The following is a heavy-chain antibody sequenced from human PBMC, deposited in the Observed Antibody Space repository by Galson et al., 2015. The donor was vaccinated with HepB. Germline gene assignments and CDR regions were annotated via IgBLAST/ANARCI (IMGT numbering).Heavy chain of an antibody. CDR3: ARGLIWSGPPYHYGLDV. CDR2: IWYDGSKK. Sequence: SLRLSCAASGFSFSRYGMHWVRQAPGKGLEWAAVIWYDGSKKYYADSVKGRFTISRDNSKNTLYLQMNSLRAEDTAVYYCARGLIWSGPPYHYGLDVWGQGTTVTVSS. CDR1: GFSFSRYG. D-gene: IGHD3-3*01. J-gene: IGHJ6*02. V-gene: IGHV3-33*01.